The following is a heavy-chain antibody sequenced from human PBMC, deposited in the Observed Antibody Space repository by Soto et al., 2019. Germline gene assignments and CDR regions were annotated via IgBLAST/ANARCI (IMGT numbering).Heavy chain of an antibody. V-gene: IGHV3-13*01. D-gene: IGHD4-17*01. Sequence: PGGSLRLSCAASGFTFSSYDMHWVRQATGKGLEWVSAIGTAGDTYYPGSVKGRFTISRENAKNSLYLQMNSLRAGDTAVYYCERAEQMTTVTTCAFDIWGQGTMVTVSS. J-gene: IGHJ3*02. CDR1: GFTFSSYD. CDR2: IGTAGDT. CDR3: ERAEQMTTVTTCAFDI.